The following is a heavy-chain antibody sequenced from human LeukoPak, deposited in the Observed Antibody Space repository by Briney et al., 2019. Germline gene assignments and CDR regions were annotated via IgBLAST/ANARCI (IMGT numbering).Heavy chain of an antibody. D-gene: IGHD2-15*01. Sequence: SDTLSLTCTVSGGSISTYYWSWIRQPPGKGLEWIGYIYYSGSTNYNPSLKSRVTMSVDTSKNHFSLRLSSVTAADTALYYCARGSWYNDYWGQGTLVTVSS. CDR1: GGSISTYY. J-gene: IGHJ4*02. V-gene: IGHV4-59*07. CDR3: ARGSWYNDY. CDR2: IYYSGST.